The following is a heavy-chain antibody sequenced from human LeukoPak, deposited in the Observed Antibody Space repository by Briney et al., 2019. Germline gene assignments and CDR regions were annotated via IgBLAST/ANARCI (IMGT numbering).Heavy chain of an antibody. Sequence: AGGSLRLSCAASGFTVSSNYISWVRQAPGEGLEWVSVIYSGGSTYYADSVKGRFTISRDNSKNTLYLQMNSLRAEDTAVYYCARTLSGYYFDYWGQGTLVTVSS. D-gene: IGHD5-12*01. V-gene: IGHV3-53*01. J-gene: IGHJ4*02. CDR1: GFTVSSNY. CDR2: IYSGGST. CDR3: ARTLSGYYFDY.